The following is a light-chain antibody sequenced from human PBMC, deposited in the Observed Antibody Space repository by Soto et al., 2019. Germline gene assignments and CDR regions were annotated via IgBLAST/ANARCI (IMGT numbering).Light chain of an antibody. CDR1: QSVSSSH. Sequence: EIAMSQYPATLSVSPGERATLSCRASQSVSSSHLAWYQQKPGQAPRLLIYDASSRATGIPDRFSGGGSGTDFTLTISRLEPEDFAVYYCQQFSSYPLTFGGGTKVDIK. V-gene: IGKV3-20*01. CDR2: DAS. J-gene: IGKJ4*01. CDR3: QQFSSYPLT.